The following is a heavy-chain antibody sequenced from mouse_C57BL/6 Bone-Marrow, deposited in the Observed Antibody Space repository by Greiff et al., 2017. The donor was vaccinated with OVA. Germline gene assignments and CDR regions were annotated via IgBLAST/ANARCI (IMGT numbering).Heavy chain of an antibody. CDR3: AFDYDDFAY. CDR1: GYSFTGYY. V-gene: IGHV1-42*01. Sequence: VQLQQSGPELVKPGASVQISCKASGYSFTGYYMNWVKQSPEKSLEWIGEINPSTGGTTYNQKFKAKATLTVDKSSSTAYMQLKSLTSEDSAVYYCAFDYDDFAYWGQGTLVTVSA. CDR2: INPSTGGT. J-gene: IGHJ3*01. D-gene: IGHD2-4*01.